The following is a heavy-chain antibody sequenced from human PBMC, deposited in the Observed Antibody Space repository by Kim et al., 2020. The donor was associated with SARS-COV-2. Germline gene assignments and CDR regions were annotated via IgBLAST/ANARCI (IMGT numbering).Heavy chain of an antibody. Sequence: SETLSLTCIVSGGSISSGIYYWSWIRQPAGKGLEWIGRIYTSGSTNYNPSLKSRVTISIDTSKNQFSLKLGSVTAADTSVCYCARVSVAGRVSWGQGTLVTVSS. V-gene: IGHV4-61*02. CDR3: ARVSVAGRVS. CDR1: GGSISSGIYY. J-gene: IGHJ5*02. CDR2: IYTSGST. D-gene: IGHD6-19*01.